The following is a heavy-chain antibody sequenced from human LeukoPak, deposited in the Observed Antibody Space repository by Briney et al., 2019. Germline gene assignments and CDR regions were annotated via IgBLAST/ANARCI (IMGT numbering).Heavy chain of an antibody. CDR1: GFTFSSYS. CDR3: ARDGPKYCSNGVCYAPVDP. V-gene: IGHV3-21*01. Sequence: GGSLRLSCAASGFTFSSYSMNWVRQAPGKGLAWVSSISSGSSYIYYADSVKGRFTISRDNGKNSLYLQMNSLRAEDTAVYYCARDGPKYCSNGVCYAPVDPWGQGTLVTVSS. CDR2: ISSGSSYI. J-gene: IGHJ5*02. D-gene: IGHD2-8*01.